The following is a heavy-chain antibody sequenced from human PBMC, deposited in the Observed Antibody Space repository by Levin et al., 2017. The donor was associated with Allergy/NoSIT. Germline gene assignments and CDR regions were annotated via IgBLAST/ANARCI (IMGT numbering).Heavy chain of an antibody. Sequence: RGESLKISCKVSGDILSELSMHWVRQAPGKGLEWMGGFEPEDGEPIYAQKFQGRLTMTEDTSTDTAYMELSSLSFEDTAVYFCSTARYHHTSRYQYYFDSWGQGTLVTVSS. J-gene: IGHJ4*02. V-gene: IGHV1-24*01. CDR2: FEPEDGEP. CDR1: GDILSELS. D-gene: IGHD3-16*02. CDR3: STARYHHTSRYQYYFDS.